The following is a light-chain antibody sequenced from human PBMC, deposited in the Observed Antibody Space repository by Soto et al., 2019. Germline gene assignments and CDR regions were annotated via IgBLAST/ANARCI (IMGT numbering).Light chain of an antibody. J-gene: IGKJ1*01. CDR2: GAS. CDR3: QQYASSRT. CDR1: QTVSSNY. Sequence: EIILTQSPDTLSLSPGERGTLTCRASQTVSSNYLAWCQQRPGKAPRLLIYGASTRAAGIPDRLSGSGSGTDFTLTITRLEPEDFAVYYCQQYASSRTFGQGTKVDIK. V-gene: IGKV3-20*01.